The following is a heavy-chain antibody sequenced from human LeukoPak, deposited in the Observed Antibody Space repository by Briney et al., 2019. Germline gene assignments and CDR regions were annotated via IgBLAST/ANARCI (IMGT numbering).Heavy chain of an antibody. CDR1: GYTLTDYS. CDR3: AADRAYCGGDCYRMDV. V-gene: IGHV1-2*02. CDR2: INPNSGDT. J-gene: IGHJ6*02. D-gene: IGHD2-21*02. Sequence: APVKVSCKASGYTLTDYSMHWVRQAPGQGLEWMGWINPNSGDTNYAQKFQGRVTMTRDTSISTAYMELSRLRSDDTAVYYCAADRAYCGGDCYRMDVWGQGTTVTVSS.